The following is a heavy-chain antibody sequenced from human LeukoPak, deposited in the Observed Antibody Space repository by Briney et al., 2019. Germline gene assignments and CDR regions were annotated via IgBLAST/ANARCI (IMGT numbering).Heavy chain of an antibody. CDR1: GFTFSDHS. Sequence: PGGSLRLSCAASGFTFSDHSMTWVRQAPGKGLEWVANINLGGSERFYVDFVKGRFTISRDNADNSMYLQMNSLRAEDTAVYYCGRVIAGAIDYWGQGTLVTVSS. D-gene: IGHD6-13*01. J-gene: IGHJ4*02. V-gene: IGHV3-7*01. CDR3: GRVIAGAIDY. CDR2: INLGGSER.